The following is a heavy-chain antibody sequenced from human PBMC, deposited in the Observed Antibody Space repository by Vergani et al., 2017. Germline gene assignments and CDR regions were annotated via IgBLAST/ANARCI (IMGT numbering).Heavy chain of an antibody. CDR2: ISWNSNSI. CDR3: AKDLGTSSEDGWFDP. D-gene: IGHD3-16*01. V-gene: IGHV3-9*02. Sequence: EVQLEEPGGGLVLPGRSLRLSCVASGFTSAGYAMHWFRQAPGKGLEWFSGISWNSNSIGYADSVKGRFTISRDNAKNSLYLQMNSLRAEDTALYYCAKDLGTSSEDGWFDPWGQGTLVTVSS. CDR1: GFTSAGYA. J-gene: IGHJ5*02.